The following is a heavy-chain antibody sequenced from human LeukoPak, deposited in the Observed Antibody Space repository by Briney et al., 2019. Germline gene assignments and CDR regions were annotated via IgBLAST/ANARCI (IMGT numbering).Heavy chain of an antibody. CDR2: ISSSGSTT. V-gene: IGHV3-11*01. Sequence: NPGGSLRLSCAASGFTFSDYYMSWIRQAPGKGLEWVSYISSSGSTTYYADSVKGRFTISRHNSKNTVYLHMKSLRPEDTAVYYCARRWDFDYWGQGTLVTVSS. J-gene: IGHJ4*02. D-gene: IGHD5-24*01. CDR3: ARRWDFDY. CDR1: GFTFSDYY.